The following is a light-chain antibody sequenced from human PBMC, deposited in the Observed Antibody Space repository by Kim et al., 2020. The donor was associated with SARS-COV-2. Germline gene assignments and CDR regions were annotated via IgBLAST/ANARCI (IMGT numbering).Light chain of an antibody. Sequence: ASVGDRVTITCLASQGISNSLAWYQQKPGNVPKVLIYDASALHSGVPSRFSGSGSGTDFTLTISSLQPEDAATYYCQKYNAAPWTFGQGTKVDIK. V-gene: IGKV1-27*01. CDR2: DAS. CDR1: QGISNS. CDR3: QKYNAAPWT. J-gene: IGKJ1*01.